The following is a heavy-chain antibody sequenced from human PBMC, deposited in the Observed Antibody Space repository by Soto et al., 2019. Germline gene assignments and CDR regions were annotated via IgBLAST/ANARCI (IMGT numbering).Heavy chain of an antibody. D-gene: IGHD2-15*01. J-gene: IGHJ6*02. CDR2: IDPSDSYT. CDR3: ARYGGGGSCYSPLCAYYYYYGMDV. Sequence: GESLKISCKGSGYSFTSYFISLVRQMPGKGLEWMGRIDPSDSYTNYSPSFQGHVTISADKSISTAYLQWSSLKASDTAMYYCARYGGGGSCYSPLCAYYYYYGMDVWGQGTTVTVSS. V-gene: IGHV5-10-1*01. CDR1: GYSFTSYF.